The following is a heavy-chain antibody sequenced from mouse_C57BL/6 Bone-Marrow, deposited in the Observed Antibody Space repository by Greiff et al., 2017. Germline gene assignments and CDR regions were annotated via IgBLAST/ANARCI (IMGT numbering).Heavy chain of an antibody. Sequence: HPKFSFKLSCAASGFSFNTYAMNWVRQAPGKGLEWVARIRSKSNNYATYYADSVKDRFTISRDDSESMLYLQMNNLKTEDTAMYYCVRYLGYYYAMDYWGQGTSVTVSS. CDR3: VRYLGYYYAMDY. CDR2: IRSKSNNYAT. V-gene: IGHV10-1*01. CDR1: GFSFNTYA. J-gene: IGHJ4*01.